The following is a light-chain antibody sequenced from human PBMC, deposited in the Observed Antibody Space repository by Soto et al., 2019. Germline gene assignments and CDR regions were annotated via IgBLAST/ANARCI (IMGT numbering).Light chain of an antibody. CDR1: QGISNY. Sequence: DIPLTRSPSFLSASVGDRVTITCRASQGISNYLAWYQQKPGKAPKLLIYGASTLQNGVPSTFSVSGSGTEFTLTISSLQPEDFATYYCQQLNSYPRTFGQGTKVDIK. CDR2: GAS. J-gene: IGKJ1*01. V-gene: IGKV1-9*01. CDR3: QQLNSYPRT.